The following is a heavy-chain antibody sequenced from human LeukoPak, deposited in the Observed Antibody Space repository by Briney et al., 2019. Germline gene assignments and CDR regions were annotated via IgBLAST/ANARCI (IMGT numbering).Heavy chain of an antibody. Sequence: ASVKVCCKVSGYTLTELSMHWVRQAPGKGLGWMGGFDPEDGERIYAQKFQGRVTMTEDASTDTAYIELSSLRSEDTAVYYCARDPGHYYDSSGYYYYYYYMDVWGKGTTVTVSS. CDR3: ARDPGHYYDSSGYYYYYYYMDV. D-gene: IGHD3-22*01. V-gene: IGHV1-24*01. J-gene: IGHJ6*03. CDR1: GYTLTELS. CDR2: FDPEDGER.